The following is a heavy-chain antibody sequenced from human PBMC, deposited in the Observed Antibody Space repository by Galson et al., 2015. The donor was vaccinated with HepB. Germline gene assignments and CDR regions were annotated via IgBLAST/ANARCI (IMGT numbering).Heavy chain of an antibody. CDR3: ARSSGWYDYFDY. CDR1: GFTFSSYS. Sequence: SLRLSCAASGFTFSSYSMNWVRQAPGKGLEWVSSISSSSSYIYYADSVKGRFTISRDNAKNSLYLQMNSLRAEDTAVYYCARSSGWYDYFDYWGQGTLVTVSS. D-gene: IGHD6-19*01. V-gene: IGHV3-21*01. CDR2: ISSSSSYI. J-gene: IGHJ4*02.